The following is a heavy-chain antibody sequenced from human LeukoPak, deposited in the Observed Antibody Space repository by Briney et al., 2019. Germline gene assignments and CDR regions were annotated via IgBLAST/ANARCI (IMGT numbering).Heavy chain of an antibody. Sequence: PSQTLSLTCTVSGGSISSGGYYWSWIRQPPGKGLEWIGYIYHSGSTYYNPSLKSRVTISVDRSKNQFSLKLSSVTAADTAVYYCARAGSSILFDYWGQGTLVTVSS. CDR2: IYHSGST. CDR3: ARAGSSILFDY. D-gene: IGHD6-13*01. V-gene: IGHV4-30-2*01. J-gene: IGHJ4*02. CDR1: GGSISSGGYY.